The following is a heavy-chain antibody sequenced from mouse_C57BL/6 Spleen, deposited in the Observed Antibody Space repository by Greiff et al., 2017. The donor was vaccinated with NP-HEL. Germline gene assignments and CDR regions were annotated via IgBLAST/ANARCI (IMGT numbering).Heavy chain of an antibody. Sequence: DVKLVESGPGLVKPSQSLSLTCSVTGYSITSGYYWNWIRQFPGNKLEWMGYISYDGSNNYNPSLKNRISITRDTSKNQFFLKLNSVTTEDTATYYCAREEGDGYFDVWGTGTTVTVSS. D-gene: IGHD3-3*01. V-gene: IGHV3-6*01. CDR3: AREEGDGYFDV. J-gene: IGHJ1*03. CDR2: ISYDGSN. CDR1: GYSITSGYY.